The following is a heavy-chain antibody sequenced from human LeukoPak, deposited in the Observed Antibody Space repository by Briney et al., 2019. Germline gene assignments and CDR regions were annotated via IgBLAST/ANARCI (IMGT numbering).Heavy chain of an antibody. CDR3: AGYVSSGRRDAFDI. Sequence: PGGSLRLSCAASGFTFSTYSMNWVRHAPGKGLEWVSSITRSSYIYSADSVKGRFTISRDNAKNSLYLQMNSLRAEDTAVYYCAGYVSSGRRDAFDIWGQGTMVTVSS. V-gene: IGHV3-21*01. CDR1: GFTFSTYS. D-gene: IGHD3-22*01. J-gene: IGHJ3*02. CDR2: ITRSSYI.